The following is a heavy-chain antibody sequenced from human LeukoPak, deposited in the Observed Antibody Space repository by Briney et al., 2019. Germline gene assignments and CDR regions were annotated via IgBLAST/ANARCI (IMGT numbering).Heavy chain of an antibody. V-gene: IGHV1-69*13. Sequence: SVKVSCKASGGTFSSYAISWVRQAPGQGLEWMGGIIPIFGTANYAQTFQGRVTITPDESTSTAYMELSSLRSEDTAVYYCARVSMERPHLYNWFDPWGQGTLVTVSS. CDR1: GGTFSSYA. CDR3: ARVSMERPHLYNWFDP. D-gene: IGHD1-1*01. J-gene: IGHJ5*02. CDR2: IIPIFGTA.